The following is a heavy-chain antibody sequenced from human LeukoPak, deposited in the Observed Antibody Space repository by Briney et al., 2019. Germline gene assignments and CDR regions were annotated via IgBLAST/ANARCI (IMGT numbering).Heavy chain of an antibody. CDR3: ARQGTIFGVTNFDY. V-gene: IGHV4-38-2*01. Sequence: PSETLSLTXAVSGYSISSGYYWGWFRQPPGKGLELIGSIYHSGSTYYNPSLKSRVTISVDTSKNQFSLKLSSVTAADTDVYYCARQGTIFGVTNFDYWGQGTLVTVSS. D-gene: IGHD3-3*01. CDR1: GYSISSGYY. J-gene: IGHJ4*02. CDR2: IYHSGST.